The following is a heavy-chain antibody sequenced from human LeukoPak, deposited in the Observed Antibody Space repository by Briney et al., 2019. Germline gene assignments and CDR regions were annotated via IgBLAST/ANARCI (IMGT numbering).Heavy chain of an antibody. CDR2: IYYSGST. CDR1: GGSISSYY. V-gene: IGHV4-59*01. J-gene: IGHJ6*03. D-gene: IGHD3-16*01. CDR3: ARSLGGLRYYYYYMDV. Sequence: SETLSLTCPVSGGSISSYYWSWIRQPPGKGLEWIGYIYYSGSTNYNPSLKSRVTISVDTSKNQFSLKLSSVTAADTAVYYCARSLGGLRYYYYYMDVWGKGTTVTVSS.